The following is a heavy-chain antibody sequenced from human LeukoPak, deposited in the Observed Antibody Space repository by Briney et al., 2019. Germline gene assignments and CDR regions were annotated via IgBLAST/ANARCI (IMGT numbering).Heavy chain of an antibody. CDR1: GFTFGDYY. V-gene: IGHV3-11*04. D-gene: IGHD5-18*01. CDR3: ARDKLIRSGYWGSRVDTDY. J-gene: IGHJ4*02. CDR2: ISSSGSTI. Sequence: GGSLRLSCAASGFTFGDYYMSWIRQAPGKGLEWVSYISSSGSTINYADSVKGRFTISRDNAKNSLYLQMSSLRAEDTAVYYCARDKLIRSGYWGSRVDTDYWGQGTLVTVSS.